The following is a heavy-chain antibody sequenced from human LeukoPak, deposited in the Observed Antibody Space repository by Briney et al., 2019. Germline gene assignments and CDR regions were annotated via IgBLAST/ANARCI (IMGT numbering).Heavy chain of an antibody. CDR1: GASISNYY. J-gene: IGHJ4*02. D-gene: IGHD4-23*01. V-gene: IGHV4-59*01. Sequence: SQTLSLTCTVSGASISNYYWSWIRQPPGKGLEWIGYIYKTGNTAYNPSLKSRVTTSVDTSKTQLSLSLSSVTAADTDAYYCARGSGNSVDYWGQGTLVTVSS. CDR2: IYKTGNT. CDR3: ARGSGNSVDY.